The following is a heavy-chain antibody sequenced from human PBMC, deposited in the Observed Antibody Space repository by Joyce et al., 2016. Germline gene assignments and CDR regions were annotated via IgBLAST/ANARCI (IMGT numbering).Heavy chain of an antibody. Sequence: TFTTYNMHWVRQAPGQGLEWMGMISPSAGSTSYPQKFQGRVSVTRDTSTSTGYMELSSLTSEDTAVYYCARGIFGDPPAFDYWGQGTLVTVAS. CDR1: TFTTYN. D-gene: IGHD3-3*01. J-gene: IGHJ4*02. CDR3: ARGIFGDPPAFDY. CDR2: ISPSAGST. V-gene: IGHV1-46*03.